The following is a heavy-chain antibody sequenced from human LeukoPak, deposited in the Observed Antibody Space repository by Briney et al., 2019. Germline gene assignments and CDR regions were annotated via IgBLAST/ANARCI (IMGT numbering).Heavy chain of an antibody. V-gene: IGHV1-2*06. J-gene: IGHJ4*02. CDR1: GYTFTGYY. D-gene: IGHD3-10*01. CDR2: INPNSGGT. CDR3: ARDLMVRGGGIDY. Sequence: ASVKVSCKASGYTFTGYYMHWVRQAPGQGLEWMGRINPNSGGTNYAQKFQGRVTMTRDTSISTAYMELSRLRSDDTAVYYCARDLMVRGGGIDYWGQGTLVTVSS.